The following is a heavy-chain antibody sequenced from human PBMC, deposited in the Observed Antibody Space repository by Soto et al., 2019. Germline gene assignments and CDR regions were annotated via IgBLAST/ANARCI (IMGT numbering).Heavy chain of an antibody. CDR1: GGPFSSHA. CDR3: ARPSSSHYYDSKAPSEPDAFDI. D-gene: IGHD3-22*01. CDR2: IIPIFGTA. J-gene: IGHJ3*02. V-gene: IGHV1-69*13. Sequence: SGKVPCKASGGPFSSHAISWGRQAPGQGLEGMGGIIPIFGTANYAQKFQGRVTITADESTSTAYMELSSLRSEDTAVYYCARPSSSHYYDSKAPSEPDAFDIWGQGTMVTVSS.